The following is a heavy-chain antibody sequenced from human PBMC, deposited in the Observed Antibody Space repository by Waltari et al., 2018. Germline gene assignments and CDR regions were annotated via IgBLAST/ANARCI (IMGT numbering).Heavy chain of an antibody. J-gene: IGHJ3*02. CDR2: INHSVST. CDR3: ARRVTMVRGVRDAFDI. D-gene: IGHD3-10*01. CDR1: GGSFSGYY. V-gene: IGHV4-34*01. Sequence: QVQLQQWGAGLLKPSETLSLTCAVYGGSFSGYYWSWIRQPPGKGLEWIGDINHSVSTNYNPSLKSRVTISVDTSKNQFSLKLSSVTAADTAVYYCARRVTMVRGVRDAFDIWGQGTMVTVSS.